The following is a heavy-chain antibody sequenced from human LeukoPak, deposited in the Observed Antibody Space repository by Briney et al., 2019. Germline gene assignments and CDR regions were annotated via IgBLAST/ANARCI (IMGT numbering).Heavy chain of an antibody. CDR2: INPNSGGT. Sequence: ASVKVSCKASGYTFTGYYMHWVRQAPGQGLEWTGWINPNSGGTNYAQKFQGRVTMTRDTSISTAYMELSRLRSDDTAVYYCARDLKNTMVRGRYMDVWGKGTTVTVSS. V-gene: IGHV1-2*02. D-gene: IGHD3-10*01. J-gene: IGHJ6*03. CDR1: GYTFTGYY. CDR3: ARDLKNTMVRGRYMDV.